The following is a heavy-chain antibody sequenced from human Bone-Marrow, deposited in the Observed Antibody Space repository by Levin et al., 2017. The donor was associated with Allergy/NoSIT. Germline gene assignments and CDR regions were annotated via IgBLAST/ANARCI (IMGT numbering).Heavy chain of an antibody. Sequence: GSLRLSCGVSGGSISSNWWSWVRQPPGKGLEWIGEIYHSGTPNYNPSLKSRVGMSVDKSKTQFSLNLTSVTAADTAVYYCARSTIAGIASVGDDAFDIWGQGTMVTVSS. V-gene: IGHV4-4*02. J-gene: IGHJ3*02. CDR2: IYHSGTP. CDR1: GGSISSNW. CDR3: ARSTIAGIASVGDDAFDI. D-gene: IGHD6-13*01.